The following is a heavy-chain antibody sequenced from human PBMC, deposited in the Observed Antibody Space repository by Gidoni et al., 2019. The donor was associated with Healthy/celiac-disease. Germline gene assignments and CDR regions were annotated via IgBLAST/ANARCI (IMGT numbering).Heavy chain of an antibody. CDR3: ARMTGSSSWYKPDYYYYGMDV. J-gene: IGHJ6*02. CDR2: IFSNDEK. D-gene: IGHD6-13*01. V-gene: IGHV2-26*01. Sequence: QVTLKESGPVLVKPTETLTLTCTVSGFSLSNARMGVSWIRQPPGKALEWLAHIFSNDEKSYSTSLKSRLTISKDTSKSQVVLTMTNMDPVDTATYYCARMTGSSSWYKPDYYYYGMDVWGQGTTVTVSS. CDR1: GFSLSNARMG.